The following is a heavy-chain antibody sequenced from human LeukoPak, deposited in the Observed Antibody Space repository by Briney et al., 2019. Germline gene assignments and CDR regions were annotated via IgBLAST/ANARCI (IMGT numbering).Heavy chain of an antibody. D-gene: IGHD2-2*01. CDR3: ARGEGYCSSTSCYAPLG. CDR2: IIPIFGTA. J-gene: IGHJ4*02. Sequence: ASVKVSCKASGGTFSSYAISWVRQAPGQGLEWMGGIIPIFGTADYAQKFQGRVTITADESTSTAYMELSGLRSEDTAVYYCARGEGYCSSTSCYAPLGWGQGTLVTVSS. V-gene: IGHV1-69*13. CDR1: GGTFSSYA.